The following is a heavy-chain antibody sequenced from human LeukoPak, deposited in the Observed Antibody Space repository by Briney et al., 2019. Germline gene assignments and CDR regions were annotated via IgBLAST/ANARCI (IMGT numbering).Heavy chain of an antibody. J-gene: IGHJ1*01. CDR2: IGHTGSIT. V-gene: IGHV3-48*01. CDR3: ARPSLGYCSSTSCSNPFQH. CDR1: GFTFSSYS. Sequence: PGGSLRLSCAGSGFTFSSYSMNWVRHAPGKGLEWVSYIGHTGSITDYADSVKGRFTISRDNAKNSLYLQMNSLRAGDTAVYYCARPSLGYCSSTSCSNPFQHWGQGTLVTVSS. D-gene: IGHD2-2*01.